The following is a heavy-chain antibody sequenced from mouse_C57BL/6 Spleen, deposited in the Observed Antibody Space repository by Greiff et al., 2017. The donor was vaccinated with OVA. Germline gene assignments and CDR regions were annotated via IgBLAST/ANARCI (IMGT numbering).Heavy chain of an antibody. CDR2: INPNNGGT. J-gene: IGHJ3*01. D-gene: IGHD1-1*01. CDR1: GYTFTDYY. Sequence: EVQLQQSGPELVKPGASVKISCKASGYTFTDYYMNWVKQSHGKSLEWIGDINPNNGGTSYNQKFKGKATLTVDKASSTAYMVLRRLTSEDSAVYDCTRDYGSSADWGQGTLVTVSA. CDR3: TRDYGSSAD. V-gene: IGHV1-26*01.